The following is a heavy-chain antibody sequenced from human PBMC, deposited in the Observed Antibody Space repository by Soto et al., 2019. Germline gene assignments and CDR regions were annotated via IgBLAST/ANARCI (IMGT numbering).Heavy chain of an antibody. J-gene: IGHJ6*02. Sequence: QVQLQQWGAGLLKPSETLSLTCAVYGGSFGGYYWSWIRQPRGKGLEWIGEINHSGSTNYNPSLKSRVTISVDTSKNQFPLKMSSVTAADTAVYYCARGGYCSSTSCYASSGWYYYYGMDVWGQGTTVTVSS. D-gene: IGHD2-2*01. V-gene: IGHV4-34*01. CDR2: INHSGST. CDR3: ARGGYCSSTSCYASSGWYYYYGMDV. CDR1: GGSFGGYY.